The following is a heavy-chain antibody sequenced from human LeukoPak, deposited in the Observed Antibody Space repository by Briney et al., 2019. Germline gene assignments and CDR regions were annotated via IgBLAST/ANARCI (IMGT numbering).Heavy chain of an antibody. D-gene: IGHD1-1*01. CDR1: GFTFSNYV. J-gene: IGHJ3*02. CDR2: IGNNGNTT. Sequence: GGSLRLSCSASGFTFSNYVMTWVRQAPGAGLEWVSGIGNNGNTTYYADSVKGRFTISRDNSKNTLYLQMNSLRVEDTAVYYCARWTNFHAFDIWGQGTMVTVSS. CDR3: ARWTNFHAFDI. V-gene: IGHV3-23*05.